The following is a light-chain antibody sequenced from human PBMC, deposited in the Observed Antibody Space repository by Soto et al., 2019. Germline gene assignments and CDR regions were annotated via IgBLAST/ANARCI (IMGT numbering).Light chain of an antibody. J-gene: IGKJ1*01. CDR2: GAS. CDR1: QSVSSN. Sequence: EIVMTQSPATLSVSPGERATLSCRASQSVSSNLAWYQQKPGQAPRLLIYGASTRATGIPARFSGSGSGTEFTLTISSLQSEDFAVYYCQQYNNFWTFGQGTKVAIK. V-gene: IGKV3-15*01. CDR3: QQYNNFWT.